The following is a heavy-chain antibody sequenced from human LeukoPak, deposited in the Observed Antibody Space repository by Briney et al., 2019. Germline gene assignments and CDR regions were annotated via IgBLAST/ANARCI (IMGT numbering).Heavy chain of an antibody. D-gene: IGHD1-26*01. CDR3: ARADPGEGATQLYSFDY. V-gene: IGHV1-18*01. CDR2: ISAYNGNT. CDR1: GYTFTSYG. J-gene: IGHJ4*02. Sequence: GASVKVSCKASGYTFTSYGISWVRQAPGQGLEWMGWISAYNGNTNYAQKLQGRVTMTTDTPTSTAYMELRSLRSDDTAVYYCARADPGEGATQLYSFDYWGQGTLVTVSS.